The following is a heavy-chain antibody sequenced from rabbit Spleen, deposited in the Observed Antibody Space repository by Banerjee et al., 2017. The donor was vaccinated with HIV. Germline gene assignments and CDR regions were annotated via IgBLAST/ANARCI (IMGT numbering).Heavy chain of an antibody. CDR3: AGRGSAYGYAYGL. Sequence: QEQLMESGGGLVQPGGSLKLSCKASGFDFSRTGVSWVRQAPGKGLEWIACIEAGSSGNTYYATWAKGRFTISKTSSTTVTLQMTSLTVADTATYFCAGRGSAYGYAYGLWGPGTLVTVS. CDR2: IEAGSSGNT. CDR1: GFDFSRTG. D-gene: IGHD6-1*01. V-gene: IGHV1S45*01. J-gene: IGHJ4*01.